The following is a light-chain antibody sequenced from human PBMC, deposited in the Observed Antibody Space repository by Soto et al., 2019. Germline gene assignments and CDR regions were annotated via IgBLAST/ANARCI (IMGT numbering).Light chain of an antibody. CDR1: QNVRTNY. V-gene: IGKV3-20*01. CDR3: QDYGSSALT. CDR2: GAS. Sequence: EIVLTQSPGTLSLSPGERVTLSCRASQNVRTNYLAWYQQKPGQAPRLLIYGASTRASGIPERFSGSGSGTDFTLTISRLEPEDFAVYYCQDYGSSALTFGQGTKVDIK. J-gene: IGKJ1*01.